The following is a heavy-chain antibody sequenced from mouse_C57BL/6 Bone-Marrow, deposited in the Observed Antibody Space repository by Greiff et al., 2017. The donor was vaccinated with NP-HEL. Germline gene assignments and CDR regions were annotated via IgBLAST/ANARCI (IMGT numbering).Heavy chain of an antibody. CDR1: GYTFTNYW. V-gene: IGHV1-63*01. Sequence: QVQLQQSGAELVRPGTSVTMSCKASGYTFTNYWIGWAKQRPGHGLEWIGDVYPGGGYTNYNGKFKGKATLTADKSSSTAYMQFSSLTSEDSAIYYCARGLYYGNYGGSAYWGQGTLVTVSA. CDR3: ARGLYYGNYGGSAY. J-gene: IGHJ3*01. D-gene: IGHD2-1*01. CDR2: VYPGGGYT.